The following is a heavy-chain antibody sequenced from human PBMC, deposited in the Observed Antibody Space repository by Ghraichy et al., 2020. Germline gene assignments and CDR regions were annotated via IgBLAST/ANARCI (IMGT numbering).Heavy chain of an antibody. Sequence: GESLNISCKASGYTFTGYYMHWVRQAPGQGLEWMGWINPNSGGTNYAQKFQGRVTMTRDTSISTAYMELSRLRSDDTAVYYCATENPYSSSVGVWGQGTLVTVSS. CDR2: INPNSGGT. V-gene: IGHV1-2*02. J-gene: IGHJ4*02. D-gene: IGHD6-6*01. CDR3: ATENPYSSSVGV. CDR1: GYTFTGYY.